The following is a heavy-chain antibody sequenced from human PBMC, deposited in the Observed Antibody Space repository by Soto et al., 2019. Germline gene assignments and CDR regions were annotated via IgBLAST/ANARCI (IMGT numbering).Heavy chain of an antibody. CDR3: ARVYCSGGSCYYFDY. Sequence: GGSLRLSCAASGFTFSSYAMHWVRQAPGKGLEYVSAISSNGGSTYYANSVKGRFTISRDNSKNTLYLQMGSLRAEDMAVYYCARVYCSGGSCYYFDYWGQGTLVTVSS. J-gene: IGHJ4*02. V-gene: IGHV3-64*01. CDR1: GFTFSSYA. CDR2: ISSNGGST. D-gene: IGHD2-15*01.